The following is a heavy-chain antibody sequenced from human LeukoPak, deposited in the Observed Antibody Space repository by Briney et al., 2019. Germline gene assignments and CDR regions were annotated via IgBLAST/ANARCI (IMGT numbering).Heavy chain of an antibody. V-gene: IGHV4-31*03. CDR2: IYYSGST. CDR1: GGSISRGGYY. Sequence: SETLSLTCTVSGGSISRGGYYWSWIRQHPGKGLEWIGYIYYSGSTYYNPSLKSRVTISVDTSKNQFTLKLSSVTAADTAVYYCAIQLWSMGIDYWGQGTLVTVSS. D-gene: IGHD5-18*01. CDR3: AIQLWSMGIDY. J-gene: IGHJ4*02.